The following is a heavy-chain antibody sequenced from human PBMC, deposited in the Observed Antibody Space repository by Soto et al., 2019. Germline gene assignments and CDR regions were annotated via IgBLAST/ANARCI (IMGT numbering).Heavy chain of an antibody. Sequence: GASVKVSCKASGGTFSSYAISWARQAPGQGLEWMGGIIPIFGTANYAQKFQGRVTITADESTSTAYMELSSLRSEDTAVYYCARAKSGYCIGGSCRHLYNWFDPWGQGTLVTVSS. CDR2: IIPIFGTA. D-gene: IGHD2-15*01. V-gene: IGHV1-69*13. J-gene: IGHJ5*02. CDR3: ARAKSGYCIGGSCRHLYNWFDP. CDR1: GGTFSSYA.